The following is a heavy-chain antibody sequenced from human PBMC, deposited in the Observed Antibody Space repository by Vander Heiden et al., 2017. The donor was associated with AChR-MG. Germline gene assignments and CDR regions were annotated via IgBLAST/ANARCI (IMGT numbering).Heavy chain of an antibody. J-gene: IGHJ5*02. CDR1: GGTFSSYA. V-gene: IGHV1-69*01. D-gene: IGHD2-2*02. CDR2: IIPIFGTA. CDR3: ARMVPAAIHWFDP. Sequence: QVQLVQSGAEVKKPGSSVKVSCQASGGTFSSYAISWVRQAPGQGLEGMGGIIPIFGTANYAQKFQGRVTITADESTSTAYMELSSLRSEDTAVYYCARMVPAAIHWFDPWGQGTLVTVSS.